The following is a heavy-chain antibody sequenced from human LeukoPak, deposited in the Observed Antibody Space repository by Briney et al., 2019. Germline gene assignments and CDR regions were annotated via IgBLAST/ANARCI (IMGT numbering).Heavy chain of an antibody. Sequence: ASVKVSCKAFGYIFTSYNMNWVRQAPGQGLEWMGIINPSGGSTNYAQKFQGRVTMTRDTSTSTVYMELSSLRSEDTAVYYCARFAVHRRIAVDGQFGLDYWGQGTLVTVSS. CDR2: INPSGGST. V-gene: IGHV1-46*01. D-gene: IGHD6-19*01. J-gene: IGHJ4*02. CDR3: ARFAVHRRIAVDGQFGLDY. CDR1: GYIFTSYN.